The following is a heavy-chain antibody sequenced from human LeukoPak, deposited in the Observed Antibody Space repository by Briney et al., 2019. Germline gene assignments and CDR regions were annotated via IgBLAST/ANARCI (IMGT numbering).Heavy chain of an antibody. V-gene: IGHV3-30*03. CDR3: AREHLKSGSYSGDYFDY. CDR1: GFTFSNYG. Sequence: PGRSLRLSCAASGFTFSNYGMHWVRQAPGKGLEWVAVISYDGSNKYYADSEKGRFTISRDNSKNTLYLQMNSLRADDTAVYYCAREHLKSGSYSGDYFDYWGQGTLVTVSS. CDR2: ISYDGSNK. J-gene: IGHJ4*02. D-gene: IGHD1-26*01.